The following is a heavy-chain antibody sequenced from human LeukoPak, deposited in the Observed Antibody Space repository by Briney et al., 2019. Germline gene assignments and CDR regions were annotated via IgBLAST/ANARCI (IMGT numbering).Heavy chain of an antibody. Sequence: ASVKVSCKASGYTFTTYDINWVRQAAGQGLEWMGWMSPYGGDTKYAQKFQARVTMTRDTSVSTAYMELSSLSSEDTAVYYCARGGSFGLKANLDSWGQGTLVIVSS. J-gene: IGHJ4*02. CDR2: MSPYGGDT. D-gene: IGHD3/OR15-3a*01. V-gene: IGHV1-8*01. CDR1: GYTFTTYD. CDR3: ARGGSFGLKANLDS.